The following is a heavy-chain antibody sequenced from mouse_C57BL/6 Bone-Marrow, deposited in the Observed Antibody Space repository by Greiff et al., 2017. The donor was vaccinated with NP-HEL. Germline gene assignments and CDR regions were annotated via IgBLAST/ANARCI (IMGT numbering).Heavy chain of an antibody. CDR3: ARSGSSGYGAY. D-gene: IGHD3-2*02. J-gene: IGHJ3*01. CDR2: IHPNSGST. V-gene: IGHV1-64*01. Sequence: QVQLQQPGAELVKPGASVKLSCKASGYTFTSYWMHWVKQRPGQGLEWIGMIHPNSGSTNYNEKFKSKATLTVDKSSSTAYMQLSSLTSEDSAVYDCARSGSSGYGAYWGQGTLVTVSA. CDR1: GYTFTSYW.